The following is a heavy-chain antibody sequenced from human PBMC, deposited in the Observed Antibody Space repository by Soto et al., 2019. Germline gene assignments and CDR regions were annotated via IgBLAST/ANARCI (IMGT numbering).Heavy chain of an antibody. CDR2: IWSDGSNK. D-gene: IGHD3-22*01. CDR1: GFTFSSYG. CDR3: ARYYYDSSSYYPL. Sequence: QVQLVESGGGVVQPGRSLRLSCAASGFTFSSYGMHWVRQAPGKGLEWVAVIWSDGSNKYYADSVKGRFTISRDNSKNTLYLQMNSLRAEDTAVYYCARYYYDSSSYYPLWGQGTLVTVSS. V-gene: IGHV3-33*01. J-gene: IGHJ4*02.